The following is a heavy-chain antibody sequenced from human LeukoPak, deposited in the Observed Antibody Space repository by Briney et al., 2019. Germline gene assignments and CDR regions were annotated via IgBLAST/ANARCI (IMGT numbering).Heavy chain of an antibody. V-gene: IGHV4-39*01. CDR1: GGSISSSSYY. Sequence: SETLSLTCTVSGGSISSSSYYCGWIRQPPGKGLEWIGSIYYSGSTYYNPSLKSRVTISVDTSKNQFSLKLSSVTAADTAVYYCARIVHSSSWYGGFDYWGQGTLVTVSS. CDR3: ARIVHSSSWYGGFDY. J-gene: IGHJ4*02. CDR2: IYYSGST. D-gene: IGHD6-13*01.